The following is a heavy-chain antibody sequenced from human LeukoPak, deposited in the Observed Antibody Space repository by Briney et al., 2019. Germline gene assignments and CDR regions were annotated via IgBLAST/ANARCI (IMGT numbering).Heavy chain of an antibody. Sequence: ASVKVSCKASGCTFTGYYMHWVRQAPGQGLEWMGWINPNSGGTNYAQKFQGRVTMTRDTSISTAYMELSRLRSDDTAVYYCARDRVAVAGTVDYWGQGTLVTVSS. V-gene: IGHV1-2*02. J-gene: IGHJ4*02. CDR2: INPNSGGT. CDR3: ARDRVAVAGTVDY. D-gene: IGHD6-19*01. CDR1: GCTFTGYY.